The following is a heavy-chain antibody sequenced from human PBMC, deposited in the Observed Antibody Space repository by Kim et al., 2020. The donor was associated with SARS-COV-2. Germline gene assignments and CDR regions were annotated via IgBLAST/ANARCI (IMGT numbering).Heavy chain of an antibody. V-gene: IGHV1-24*01. D-gene: IGHD2-15*01. CDR3: ATAHKGYCSGGSCLDY. J-gene: IGHJ4*02. Sequence: KFQGRVTMTEDTSTDTAYMELSSLRSEDTAVYYCATAHKGYCSGGSCLDYWGQGTLVTVSS.